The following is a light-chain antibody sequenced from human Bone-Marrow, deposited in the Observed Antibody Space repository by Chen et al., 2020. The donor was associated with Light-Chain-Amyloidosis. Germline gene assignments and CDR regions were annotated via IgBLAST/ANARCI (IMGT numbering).Light chain of an antibody. Sequence: SYELTQPPSVSVSPGQTARLPCSGDDLPTKYAYWYQQKPGQAPVLVIHRDKERPSGISERFSGSSSGTTATLTISGVQAEDEADYHCQSADSSGTYEVIFGGGTNLTVL. V-gene: IGLV3-25*03. J-gene: IGLJ2*01. CDR3: QSADSSGTYEVI. CDR1: DLPTKY. CDR2: RDK.